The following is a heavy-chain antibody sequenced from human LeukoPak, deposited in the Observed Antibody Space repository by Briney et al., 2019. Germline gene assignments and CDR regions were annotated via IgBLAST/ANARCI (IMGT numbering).Heavy chain of an antibody. J-gene: IGHJ4*02. D-gene: IGHD2-2*01. CDR1: GFTFSSYA. V-gene: IGHV3-30*04. Sequence: PGRSLRLSCAASGFTFSSYAMHWVRQAPGKGLEWVAVISYDGSNKYYADSVKGRFTISRDNSKNTAYLQMNSLRAEDTAVYYCASTDPRYCSGTSCYYDYWGQGTLVTVSS. CDR3: ASTDPRYCSGTSCYYDY. CDR2: ISYDGSNK.